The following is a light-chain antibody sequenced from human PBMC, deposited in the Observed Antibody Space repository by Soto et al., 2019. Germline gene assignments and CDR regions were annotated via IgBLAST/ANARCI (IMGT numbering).Light chain of an antibody. V-gene: IGKV3-15*01. CDR3: QQYYNWPPGT. J-gene: IGKJ1*01. Sequence: EIVLTQSPATLSVSPGERATLSCRASQSISSSLAWYQQQPGQAPRLLIYHASTRAAGIPARFSGSGSGTEFPLTISSLQSEDFAVYYCQQYYNWPPGTFGQGTKVEIK. CDR1: QSISSS. CDR2: HAS.